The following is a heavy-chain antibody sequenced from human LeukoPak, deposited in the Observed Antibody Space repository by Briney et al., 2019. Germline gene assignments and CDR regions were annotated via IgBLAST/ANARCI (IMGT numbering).Heavy chain of an antibody. CDR1: GFIFSDYY. CDR3: ARGGVDYYGSGTYYLMYYFDY. CDR2: ISGSGGAT. V-gene: IGHV3-23*01. J-gene: IGHJ4*02. Sequence: PGGSLRLSCAASGFIFSDYYMSWVRQAPGKGLEWVSGISGSGGATYYADSVKGRFTISRDDPHNTLYLQMNSLRAEDTAVYFCARGGVDYYGSGTYYLMYYFDYWGQGALVTVSS. D-gene: IGHD3-10*01.